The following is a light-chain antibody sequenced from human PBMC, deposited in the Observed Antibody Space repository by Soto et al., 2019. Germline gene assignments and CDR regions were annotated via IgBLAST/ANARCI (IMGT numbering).Light chain of an antibody. CDR3: QKYNNWPHT. Sequence: EIVMTQSPATLSVSPGERATLSCRASQSVSSNLAWYQQKPGQAPRLLIYGASTRATGIPARFSGSGSGTEITLTISSLQSEDFAVYYCQKYNNWPHTCGQGTKLEIK. V-gene: IGKV3-15*01. CDR1: QSVSSN. CDR2: GAS. J-gene: IGKJ2*01.